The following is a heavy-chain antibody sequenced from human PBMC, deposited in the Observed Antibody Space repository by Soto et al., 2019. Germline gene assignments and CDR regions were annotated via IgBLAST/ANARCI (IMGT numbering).Heavy chain of an antibody. D-gene: IGHD3-22*01. CDR3: ARTGYDRSGYFVEYYFDY. V-gene: IGHV3-30-3*01. CDR1: GFTFSKYA. CDR2: ISNDGSNP. Sequence: QVQLVESGGGVVQPERSLRLSCAASGFTFSKYAMHWVRQARGTGLEWVAVISNDGSNPYYADSVKGRFTISRDNPKNTLYLQMNSLREEDTAVYYCARTGYDRSGYFVEYYFDYWGQGTLVTVSS. J-gene: IGHJ4*02.